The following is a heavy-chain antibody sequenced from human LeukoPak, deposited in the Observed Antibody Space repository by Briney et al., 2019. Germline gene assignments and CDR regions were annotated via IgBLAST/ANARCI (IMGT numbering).Heavy chain of an antibody. J-gene: IGHJ6*02. V-gene: IGHV3-66*01. CDR1: GFTVSSNY. D-gene: IGHD3-3*01. CDR2: IYSGGST. Sequence: GGSLRLSCAASGFTVSSNYMSWVRQAPGKGLEWVSVIYSGGSTYYADSVKGRFTISRDNSKNTLYLRINSLRAEDTAVYYCARVLRFLHYYYGMDVWGQGTTVTVSS. CDR3: ARVLRFLHYYYGMDV.